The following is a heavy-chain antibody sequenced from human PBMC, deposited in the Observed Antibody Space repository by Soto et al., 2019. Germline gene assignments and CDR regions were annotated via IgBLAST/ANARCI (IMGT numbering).Heavy chain of an antibody. CDR3: TKDVGWLGSWAFDY. D-gene: IGHD6-13*01. CDR1: GFTFSNAG. V-gene: IGHV3-15*01. Sequence: PXGSLSLSCAASGFTFSNAGMSWVRQAPGKGLEWVGRIKSKTDGGTTDYAAPVKGRFTISRDDSKNTLYLQMNSLKTEDTAVYYCTKDVGWLGSWAFDYWGQGTLVPVSS. J-gene: IGHJ4*02. CDR2: IKSKTDGGTT.